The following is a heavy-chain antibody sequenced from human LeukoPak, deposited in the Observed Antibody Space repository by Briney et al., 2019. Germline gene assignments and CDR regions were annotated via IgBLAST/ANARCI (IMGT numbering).Heavy chain of an antibody. D-gene: IGHD6-6*01. CDR3: ARTSSETNY. CDR1: GFTFSSYS. J-gene: IGHJ4*02. Sequence: PGGSLRLSCAASGFTFSSYSMNWVRQAPGKGLEWVSYISSSSSTIYYADSVKGRFTISRDNAKNSLYLQMNSLRTEDTAVYYCARTSSETNYWGQGTLVTVSS. CDR2: ISSSSSTI. V-gene: IGHV3-48*04.